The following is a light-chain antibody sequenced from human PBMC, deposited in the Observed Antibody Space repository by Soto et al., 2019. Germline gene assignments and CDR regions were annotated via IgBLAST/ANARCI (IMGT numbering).Light chain of an antibody. CDR3: HVWDSSTAV. V-gene: IGLV3-9*01. CDR1: NIGTRN. J-gene: IGLJ3*02. Sequence: SYELTQPLSVSVPLGQTASITCGGNNIGTRNVHWYQQKPGQAPVLVVYRDSNRPSGIPERFSGSNSGNTATLTISRAQAGDEADDYCHVWDSSTAVFCGGTKLTVL. CDR2: RDS.